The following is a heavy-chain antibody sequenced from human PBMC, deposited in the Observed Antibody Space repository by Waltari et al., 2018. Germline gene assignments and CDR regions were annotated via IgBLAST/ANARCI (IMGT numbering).Heavy chain of an antibody. CDR3: ARQGASSWFYVTFDY. D-gene: IGHD6-13*01. Sequence: QLQLQESGPGLVKPSETLSITCTVSGGSITNSDYYWGWIRQPPGQGLEWIGAIYYAGNAYYNPSLMSRVTISVDTSKNQFSLKLSSVTAADTAVYYCARQGASSWFYVTFDYWGQGTLVPVSS. CDR1: GGSITNSDYY. CDR2: IYYAGNA. J-gene: IGHJ4*02. V-gene: IGHV4-39*01.